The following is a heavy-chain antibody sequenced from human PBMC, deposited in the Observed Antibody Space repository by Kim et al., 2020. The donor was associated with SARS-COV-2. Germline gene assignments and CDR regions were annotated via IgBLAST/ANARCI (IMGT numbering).Heavy chain of an antibody. J-gene: IGHJ4*02. Sequence: SETLSLTCTVSGGSISSYYWSWIRQPPGKGLEWIGYIYYRGSTNYNPSLKSRVTISVDTSKNQFSLKLSSVTAADTAVYYCARKAAGVDYWGQGTLVTVSS. D-gene: IGHD6-13*01. CDR1: GGSISSYY. CDR3: ARKAAGVDY. V-gene: IGHV4-59*01. CDR2: IYYRGST.